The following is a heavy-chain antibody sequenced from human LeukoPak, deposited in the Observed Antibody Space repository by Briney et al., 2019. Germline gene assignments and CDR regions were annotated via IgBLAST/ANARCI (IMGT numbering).Heavy chain of an antibody. D-gene: IGHD3-9*01. CDR2: IIPIFGTA. Sequence: SVKVSCKASGGTFSSYAISWVRQAPGQGLEWMGGIIPIFGTANYAQEFQGRVTITADESTSTAYMELSSLRSEDTAVYYCARAKNYDILTPLFDPWGQGTLVTVSS. V-gene: IGHV1-69*13. CDR1: GGTFSSYA. J-gene: IGHJ5*02. CDR3: ARAKNYDILTPLFDP.